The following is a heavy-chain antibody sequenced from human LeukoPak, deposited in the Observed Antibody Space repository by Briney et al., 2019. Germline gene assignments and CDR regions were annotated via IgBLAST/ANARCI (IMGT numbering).Heavy chain of an antibody. J-gene: IGHJ4*02. CDR3: ARDDCSTTPCYAY. CDR1: GFTFSNYW. CDR2: IWYDGSKT. Sequence: PGGSLRLSCEASGFTFSNYWMSWVRQAPGKGLEWVAAIWYDGSKTSYTDSVKGRFTVSRDISKNTVYLQMNGLKAEDTAVYYCARDDCSTTPCYAYWGQGTLVTVSS. V-gene: IGHV3-33*08. D-gene: IGHD2-2*01.